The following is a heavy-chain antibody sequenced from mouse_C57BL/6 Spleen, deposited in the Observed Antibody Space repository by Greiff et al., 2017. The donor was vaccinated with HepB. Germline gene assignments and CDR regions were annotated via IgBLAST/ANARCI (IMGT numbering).Heavy chain of an antibody. D-gene: IGHD1-1*01. J-gene: IGHJ2*01. V-gene: IGHV1-64*01. CDR3: ARQNYYGSSYLGYFDY. CDR2: IHPNSGST. CDR1: GYTFTSYW. Sequence: QVQLQQPGAELVKPGASVKLSCKASGYTFTSYWMHWVKQRPGQGLEWIGMIHPNSGSTNYNEKFKSKATLTVDKSSSTAYMQLSSLTSEDSAVYYCARQNYYGSSYLGYFDYWGQGTTLTVSS.